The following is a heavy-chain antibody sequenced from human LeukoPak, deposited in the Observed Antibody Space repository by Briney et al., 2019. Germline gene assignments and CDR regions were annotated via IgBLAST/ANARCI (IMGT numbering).Heavy chain of an antibody. CDR3: AKDYAVGSIDY. V-gene: IGHV3-23*01. J-gene: IGHJ4*02. CDR1: GFTFSGFA. Sequence: GGSLRLSCAASGFTFSGFAMSWLRQAPGKGLEWVSSISRRGESTFYADSVRGRFTISRDNSKNTVSLQMESLRAEDTALYYCAKDYAVGSIDYWGQGTLVTVSS. CDR2: ISRRGEST. D-gene: IGHD3-16*01.